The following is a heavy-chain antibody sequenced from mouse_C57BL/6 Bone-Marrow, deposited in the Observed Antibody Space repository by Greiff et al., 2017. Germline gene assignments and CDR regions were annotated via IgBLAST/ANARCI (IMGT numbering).Heavy chain of an antibody. CDR1: GYAFSSSW. CDR3: ACDYDGGAWFAY. Sequence: QVQLKQSGPELVKPGASVKISCKASGYAFSSSWMNWVKQRPGKGLEWIGRIYPGDGDTNYNGKFKGKATLTADKSSSTAYMQLSSLTSEDAAVYFCACDYDGGAWFAYWGQGTLVTVSA. D-gene: IGHD2-4*01. V-gene: IGHV1-82*01. J-gene: IGHJ3*01. CDR2: IYPGDGDT.